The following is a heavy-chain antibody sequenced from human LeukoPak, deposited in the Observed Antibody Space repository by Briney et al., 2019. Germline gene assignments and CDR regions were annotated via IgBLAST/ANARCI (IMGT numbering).Heavy chain of an antibody. Sequence: SETLSLTCTVSGGSISSGSYYWSWIRQPAGKGLEWIGRIYTSGSTNYNPSLKSRVTISVDTSKNQFSLKLSSVTAADTAVYYCARHPLSYSNYGFSYYYGMDVWGQGTTVTVSS. CDR1: GGSISSGSYY. J-gene: IGHJ6*02. D-gene: IGHD4-11*01. V-gene: IGHV4-61*02. CDR3: ARHPLSYSNYGFSYYYGMDV. CDR2: IYTSGST.